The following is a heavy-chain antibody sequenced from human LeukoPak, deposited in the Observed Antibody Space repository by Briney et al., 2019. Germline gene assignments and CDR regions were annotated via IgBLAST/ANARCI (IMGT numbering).Heavy chain of an antibody. CDR2: IYYSGST. Sequence: KPSETLSLTCTVSGGSISSYYWSWIRQPPGKGLEWIGYIYYSGSTNYNPSLKSRVTISVDKSKNQFSLKLSSVTAADTAVYYCASRMVRGVTIYYYYGMDVWGQGTTVTVSS. V-gene: IGHV4-59*12. D-gene: IGHD3-10*01. J-gene: IGHJ6*02. CDR3: ASRMVRGVTIYYYYGMDV. CDR1: GGSISSYY.